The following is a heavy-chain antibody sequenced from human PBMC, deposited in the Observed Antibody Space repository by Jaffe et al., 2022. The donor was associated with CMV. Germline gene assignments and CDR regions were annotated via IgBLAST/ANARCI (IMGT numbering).Heavy chain of an antibody. CDR3: ASWGLDSSGYYSDY. Sequence: EVQLVESGGGLVKPGGSLRLSCAASGFTFSSYSMNWVRQAPGKGLEWVSSISSSSSYIYYADSVKGRFTISRDNAKNSLYLQMNSLRAEDTAVYYCASWGLDSSGYYSDYWGQGTLVTVSS. CDR1: GFTFSSYS. D-gene: IGHD3-22*01. CDR2: ISSSSSYI. V-gene: IGHV3-21*01. J-gene: IGHJ4*02.